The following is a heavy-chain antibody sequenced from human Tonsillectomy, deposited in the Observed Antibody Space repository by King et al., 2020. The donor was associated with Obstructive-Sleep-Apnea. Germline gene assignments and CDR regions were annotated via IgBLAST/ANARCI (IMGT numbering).Heavy chain of an antibody. V-gene: IGHV3-9*01. J-gene: IGHJ4*02. Sequence: VQLVESGGVLVQPGRSLRLSCAASGFTFDDYAMHWVRQAPGKGLEWVSGISWNGGSIAYADSVKGRFTISRDNAKNSLYLQMSSLRAEDTALYYCVKDMGLGVREGIDYWGEGTLVTVSS. D-gene: IGHD3-10*01. CDR2: ISWNGGSI. CDR3: VKDMGLGVREGIDY. CDR1: GFTFDDYA.